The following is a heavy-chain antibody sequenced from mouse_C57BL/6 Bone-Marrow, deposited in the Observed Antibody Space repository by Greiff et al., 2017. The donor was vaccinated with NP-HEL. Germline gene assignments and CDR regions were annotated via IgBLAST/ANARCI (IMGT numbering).Heavy chain of an antibody. CDR2: INPGSGGT. Sequence: QVQLQQSGAELVRPGTSVKVSCKASGYAFTNYLIEWVKQRPGQGLEWIGVINPGSGGTNYNEKFKGKATLTADKSSSTAYMQLSSLTSDDSAVYFCARPHYGSTLSYAMDYWGQGTSVTVSS. V-gene: IGHV1-54*01. CDR3: ARPHYGSTLSYAMDY. D-gene: IGHD1-1*01. CDR1: GYAFTNYL. J-gene: IGHJ4*01.